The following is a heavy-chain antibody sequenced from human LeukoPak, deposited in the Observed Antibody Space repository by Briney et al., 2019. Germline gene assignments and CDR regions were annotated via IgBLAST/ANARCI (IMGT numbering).Heavy chain of an antibody. Sequence: ASVGVSCKASGDTFSSYAISWLRQAPGQGLEWMGGIIPFLGTTNYAQKFQGRVTITADESASTLYMELRSLRSEDTAIYYCARDDYYDSSAYRENPFDVWGQGTMVTVPS. J-gene: IGHJ3*01. CDR1: GDTFSSYA. CDR3: ARDDYYDSSAYRENPFDV. V-gene: IGHV1-69*01. D-gene: IGHD3-22*01. CDR2: IIPFLGTT.